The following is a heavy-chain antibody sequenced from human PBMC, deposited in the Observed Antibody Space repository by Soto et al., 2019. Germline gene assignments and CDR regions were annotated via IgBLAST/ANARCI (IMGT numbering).Heavy chain of an antibody. CDR3: ARVGAYCVGDCYPGLHYYYYGMDV. J-gene: IGHJ6*02. CDR2: INPSGGST. V-gene: IGHV1-46*01. CDR1: GYTFTSYY. D-gene: IGHD2-21*02. Sequence: ASVKVSCKASGYTFTSYYMHWVRQAPGQGLEWMGIINPSGGSTSYAQKFQGRVTMTRDTSTSTVYMELSSLRSEDTAVYYCARVGAYCVGDCYPGLHYYYYGMDVCGQGTTVTVSS.